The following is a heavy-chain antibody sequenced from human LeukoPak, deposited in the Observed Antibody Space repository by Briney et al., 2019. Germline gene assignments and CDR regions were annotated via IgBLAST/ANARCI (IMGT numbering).Heavy chain of an antibody. Sequence: SETLSLTCAVSGYSISSGYYWGWIRQPAGKGLEWIGSIYHSGSTYYNPSLKSRVTISVDTSKNQFSLKLSSVTAADTAVYYCARHGRYPFFDYWGQGTLVTVSS. CDR1: GYSISSGYY. CDR3: ARHGRYPFFDY. CDR2: IYHSGST. D-gene: IGHD2-2*02. J-gene: IGHJ4*02. V-gene: IGHV4-38-2*01.